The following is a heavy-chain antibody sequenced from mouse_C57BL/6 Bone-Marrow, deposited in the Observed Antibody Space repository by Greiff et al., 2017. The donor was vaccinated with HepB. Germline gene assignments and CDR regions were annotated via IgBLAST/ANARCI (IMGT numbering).Heavy chain of an antibody. CDR2: IWSDGST. CDR3: ARHTPIDYDYDGPYAMDY. J-gene: IGHJ4*01. Sequence: VKLVESGPGLVAPSQSLSITCTVSGFSLTSYGVHWVRQPPGKGLEWLVVIWSDGSTTYNSALKSRLSISKDNSKSQVFLKMNSLQTDDTAMYYCARHTPIDYDYDGPYAMDYWGQGTSVTVSS. D-gene: IGHD2-4*01. CDR1: GFSLTSYG. V-gene: IGHV2-6-1*01.